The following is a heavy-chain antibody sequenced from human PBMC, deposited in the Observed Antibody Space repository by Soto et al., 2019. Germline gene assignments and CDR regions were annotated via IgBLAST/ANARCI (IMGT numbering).Heavy chain of an antibody. Sequence: LRLSCAASGFTFRAYDMHWVRQATGKGLEWVSAIGTAGDTYYADSVKGRFTISRENAENSLYLQMNSLRAGDTAVYYCARGPPSPQWELLRWPPDYWGQGTLVTVSS. CDR2: IGTAGDT. CDR1: GFTFRAYD. CDR3: ARGPPSPQWELLRWPPDY. V-gene: IGHV3-13*01. D-gene: IGHD1-26*01. J-gene: IGHJ4*02.